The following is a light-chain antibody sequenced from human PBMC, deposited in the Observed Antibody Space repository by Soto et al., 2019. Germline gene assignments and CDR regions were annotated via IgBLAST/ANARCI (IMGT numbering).Light chain of an antibody. CDR2: EVS. J-gene: IGLJ3*02. Sequence: QSALTQPASVSGSPGQSITISCTGSSSDVGRYNYISWYQQRPGNAPKLIIYEVSKRPSGGPDRLPSCNQGTTAPLTGSGLQPEETAEYYRNTASTNSRQVFGAG. CDR3: NTASTNSRQV. V-gene: IGLV2-14*01. CDR1: SSDVGRYNY.